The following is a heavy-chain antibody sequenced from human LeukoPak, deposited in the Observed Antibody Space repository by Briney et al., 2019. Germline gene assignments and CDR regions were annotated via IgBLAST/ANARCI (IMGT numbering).Heavy chain of an antibody. CDR3: TRNRGTDY. CDR2: IKEDGSEK. CDR1: GFTFSNYW. J-gene: IGHJ4*02. D-gene: IGHD1-1*01. V-gene: IGHV3-7*01. Sequence: GGSLRLSCAASGFTFSNYWMNWVRQAPGKGLEWVANIKEDGSEKIYVDSVKGRFAISRDNSKNSLYLQINNLRAEDTAVYYCTRNRGTDYWGQGTLVTVSS.